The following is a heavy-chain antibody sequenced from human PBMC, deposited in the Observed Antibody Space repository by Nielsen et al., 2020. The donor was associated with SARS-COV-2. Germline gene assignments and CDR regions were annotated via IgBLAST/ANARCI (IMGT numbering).Heavy chain of an antibody. CDR3: ARGVSTVTTYYFDY. D-gene: IGHD4-17*01. CDR1: GYTFTSYG. V-gene: IGHV1-18*04. J-gene: IGHJ4*02. CDR2: ISAYNGNT. Sequence: ASVKVSCKASGYTFTSYGISWVRQAPGQGLEWMGWISAYNGNTSYAQKLQGRVTMTTDTSTSTAYMELRSLRSDDTAVYYCARGVSTVTTYYFDYWGQGTLVTVSS.